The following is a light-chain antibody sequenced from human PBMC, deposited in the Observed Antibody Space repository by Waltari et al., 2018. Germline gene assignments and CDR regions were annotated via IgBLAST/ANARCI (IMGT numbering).Light chain of an antibody. CDR1: SGHSHYA. V-gene: IGLV4-69*02. CDR3: QTWATGSYV. CDR2: VNSDASI. J-gene: IGLJ1*01. Sequence: QLVLTQSPSASASLGASVKLTCTLSSGHSHYAVAWHQQQPNKAPRYLMKVNSDASISKGDGVPGRFSGSTSGAERHLTIASLQSEDEADYYCQTWATGSYVFGPGTKVTV.